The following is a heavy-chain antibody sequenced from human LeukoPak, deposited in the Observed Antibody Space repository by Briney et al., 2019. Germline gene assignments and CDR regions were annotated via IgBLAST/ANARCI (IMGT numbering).Heavy chain of an antibody. J-gene: IGHJ5*02. V-gene: IGHV1-2*02. CDR2: INPNSGGT. CDR3: ARNLHTIFGVVIMGWFDP. D-gene: IGHD3-3*01. Sequence: ASVKVSCKASGYTFTGYYMHWVRQAPGQGLEWMGWINPNSGGTNYAQKLQGRVTMTTDTSTSTAYMELRSLRSDDTAVYYCARNLHTIFGVVIMGWFDPWGQGTLVTVSS. CDR1: GYTFTGYY.